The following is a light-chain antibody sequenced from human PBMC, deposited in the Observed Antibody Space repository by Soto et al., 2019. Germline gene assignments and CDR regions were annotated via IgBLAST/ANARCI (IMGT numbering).Light chain of an antibody. CDR3: QQRSNWPLT. Sequence: EIVLTQSPATLALSPGERATLSCRASQSVSSYLAWFQQKPGQAPRLLIYGASNRATGLPARFSGSGSGTDFTLTISSLEPEDVALYYCQQRSNWPLTFVGGTKVEIK. J-gene: IGKJ4*01. CDR1: QSVSSY. V-gene: IGKV3-11*01. CDR2: GAS.